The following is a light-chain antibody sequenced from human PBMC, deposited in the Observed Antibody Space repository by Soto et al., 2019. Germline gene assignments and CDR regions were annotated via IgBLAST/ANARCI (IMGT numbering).Light chain of an antibody. Sequence: DIQLTQSPSFLSASVGDRVTITCRASRDTSSNLAWYQQKPGRAPKLLIYTISTLQSGVPPRLSGSGSGTEFTLTISSLQPEDFATYYCQQHNAYPLTFGGGTKVEIK. CDR2: TIS. J-gene: IGKJ4*01. V-gene: IGKV1-9*01. CDR3: QQHNAYPLT. CDR1: RDTSSN.